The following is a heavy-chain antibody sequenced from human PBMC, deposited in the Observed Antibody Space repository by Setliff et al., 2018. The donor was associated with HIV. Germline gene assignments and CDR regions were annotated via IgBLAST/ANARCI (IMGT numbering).Heavy chain of an antibody. Sequence: PSETLSLTCSISGGSISSSAYYWTWIRQHPGKGPEWIGQIHYSGTTYYDPSLKSQFVISRDTFKNEFSLKVNSVTAADTAVYYCARETYYYYIDVWGRGTTVTVSS. CDR1: GGSISSSAYY. V-gene: IGHV4-31*01. CDR2: IHYSGTT. CDR3: ARETYYYYIDV. J-gene: IGHJ6*03.